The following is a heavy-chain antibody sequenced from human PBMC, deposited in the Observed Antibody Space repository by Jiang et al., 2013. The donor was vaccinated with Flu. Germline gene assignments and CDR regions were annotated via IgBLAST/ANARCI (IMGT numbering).Heavy chain of an antibody. CDR3: DNRQRIGLVREWPIRHYYY. D-gene: IGHD3-10*01. V-gene: IGHV1-69-2*01. J-gene: IGHJ6*03. CDR2: IDPEDGEA. CDR1: GYTFTDYN. Sequence: SGAEVKKPGTTVKISCRVSGYTFTDYNLHWVQQAPGRGPEWMGLIDPEDGEAIYAEKFQGRVTITADTSTGTAYLELRSLTSDDTAVYYCDNRQRIGLVREWPIRHYYY.